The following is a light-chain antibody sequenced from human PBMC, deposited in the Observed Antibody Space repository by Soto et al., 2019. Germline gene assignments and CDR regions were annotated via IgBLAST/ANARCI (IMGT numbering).Light chain of an antibody. CDR2: WAS. J-gene: IGKJ2*01. CDR1: QSLFYSSNSKNY. CDR3: QHYYVTVSI. Sequence: DIVMTQSPDSLAVSLGERATINCKSSQSLFYSSNSKNYLAWYQQKPGQPPKLLISWASTRESGVPDRFSGSGSGTDFTLTISILQAEDVAVYYCQHYYVTVSIFGQGTKLEIK. V-gene: IGKV4-1*01.